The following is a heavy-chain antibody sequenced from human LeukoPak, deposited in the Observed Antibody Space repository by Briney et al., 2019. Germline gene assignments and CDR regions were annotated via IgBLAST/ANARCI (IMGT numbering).Heavy chain of an antibody. D-gene: IGHD4-17*01. CDR1: GFTFSSSW. Sequence: GGSLRLSCVASGFTFSSSWMSWVRQAPGKGLEWMANIKQDGSEKYYGDSVKGRFTISRDNAKNSLYLQMNSLRAEDTAVYYCARAIDTVTAFDYWGLGTLVTVSS. J-gene: IGHJ4*02. CDR3: ARAIDTVTAFDY. CDR2: IKQDGSEK. V-gene: IGHV3-7*03.